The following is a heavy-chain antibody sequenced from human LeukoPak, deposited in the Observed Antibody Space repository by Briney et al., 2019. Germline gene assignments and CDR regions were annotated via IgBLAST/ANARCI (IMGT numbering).Heavy chain of an antibody. D-gene: IGHD3-10*01. CDR1: GGSISSGAHY. CDR2: INYSGNT. V-gene: IGHV4-31*03. CDR3: ARGGSGEGY. J-gene: IGHJ4*02. Sequence: SETLSLTCTVSGGSISSGAHYWNWIRQHPGKGLEWIGYINYSGNTSYNPSLKSRVTISADTSKNQFSLKLSSVTAADTAVYYCARGGSGEGYWGQGTLVTVSS.